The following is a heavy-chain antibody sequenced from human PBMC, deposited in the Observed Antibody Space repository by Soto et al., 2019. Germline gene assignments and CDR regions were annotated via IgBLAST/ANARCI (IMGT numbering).Heavy chain of an antibody. CDR2: INHSGST. CDR3: ARCLAXGVMGWGLYYYYYGMDV. J-gene: IGHJ6*02. D-gene: IGHD3-10*01. CDR1: GGSFSCYY. V-gene: IGHV4-34*01. Sequence: SETLSLTCAVYGGSFSCYYWSWIRQPPGKGLERIGEINHSGSTNYNPSLKSRVTISVDTSKNQFSLKLSSVTAADTAVYYCARCLAXGVMGWGLYYYYYGMDVWGPGTTVTVSS.